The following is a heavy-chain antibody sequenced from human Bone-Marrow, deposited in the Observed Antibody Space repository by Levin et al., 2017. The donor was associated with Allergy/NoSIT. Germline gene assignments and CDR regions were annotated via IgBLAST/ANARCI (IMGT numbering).Heavy chain of an antibody. CDR2: MYYSGGT. J-gene: IGHJ3*02. V-gene: IGHV4-59*01. Sequence: SQTLSLTCNVSGGSISSYYWSWIRQSPGKGLEWIGYMYYSGGTNYNPSLKGRVTISVDTSKNQFSLKLTSVTAADTALYYCARGYSSSWATSGAFNIWGQGTMVTVSS. CDR3: ARGYSSSWATSGAFNI. CDR1: GGSISSYY. D-gene: IGHD6-13*01.